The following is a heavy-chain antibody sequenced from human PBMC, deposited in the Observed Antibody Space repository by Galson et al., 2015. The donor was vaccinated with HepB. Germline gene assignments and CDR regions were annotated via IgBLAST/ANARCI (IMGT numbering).Heavy chain of an antibody. V-gene: IGHV3-30-3*01. CDR2: ISYDGSNK. CDR3: ARDPQRFGELSSSLDY. D-gene: IGHD3-10*01. J-gene: IGHJ4*02. CDR1: GFTFSSYA. Sequence: SLRLSCAASGFTFSSYAMSWVRQAPGKGLEWVAVISYDGSNKYYADSVKGRFTISRDNSKNTLYLQMNSLRAEDTAVYYCARDPQRFGELSSSLDYWGQGTLVTVSS.